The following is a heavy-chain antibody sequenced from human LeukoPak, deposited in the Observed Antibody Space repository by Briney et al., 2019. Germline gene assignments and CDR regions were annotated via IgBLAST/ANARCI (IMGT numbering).Heavy chain of an antibody. CDR1: GFTDSRNY. J-gene: IGHJ4*02. Sequence: GGSLTLFCTASGFTDSRNYMMWLREAPGGGLECLSYIYSGGSTYYAEPVQGRFPIPRDNSKNPLVLEMNSLRAEDTGVYYCAREAVTRNYFDYWGQGTLVTVSS. CDR3: AREAVTRNYFDY. D-gene: IGHD4-17*01. CDR2: IYSGGST. V-gene: IGHV3-53*01.